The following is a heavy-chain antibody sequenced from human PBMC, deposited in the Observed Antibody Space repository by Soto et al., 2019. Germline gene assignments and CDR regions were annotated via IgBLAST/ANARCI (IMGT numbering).Heavy chain of an antibody. J-gene: IGHJ5*02. CDR3: ARGGITGQGGWFDP. V-gene: IGHV4-4*02. D-gene: IGHD1-20*01. CDR1: GGSIRSSNW. Sequence: QVQLQESGPGLVKPSGTLSLTCVVSGGSIRSSNWWSWVRQPPGKGLEWIGEIYHSGSTNYNPSLKSRVNISVDKSKNQCSLKMSSVTAADTAVYYCARGGITGQGGWFDPWGQGTLVTVSS. CDR2: IYHSGST.